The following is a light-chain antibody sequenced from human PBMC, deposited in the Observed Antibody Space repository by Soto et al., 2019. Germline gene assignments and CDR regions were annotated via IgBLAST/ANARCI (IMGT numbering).Light chain of an antibody. CDR2: GAS. V-gene: IGKV3-20*01. J-gene: IGKJ1*01. CDR3: QQFDRSLPSWT. CDR1: QSVSSSY. Sequence: EIVLTQSPGTLSLSPGERATLSCRASQSVSSSYLAWYQQKPGQAPRLLIYGASSRATGIPDRFSGSGSGTDFTLTISRLEPEDFAVYYCQQFDRSLPSWTFGQGTKVE.